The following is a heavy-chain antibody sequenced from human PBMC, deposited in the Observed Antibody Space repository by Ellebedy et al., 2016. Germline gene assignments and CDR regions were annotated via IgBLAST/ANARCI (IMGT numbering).Heavy chain of an antibody. J-gene: IGHJ4*02. Sequence: GGSLRLXXAASGFTFSSYAMSWVRQAPGKGLEWVSAISGSGGSTYYADSVKGRFTISRDNSKNTLYLQMNSLTTEDTAVYYCARGGSWFGGNWGQGTLVTVSS. CDR3: ARGGSWFGGN. V-gene: IGHV3-23*01. CDR2: ISGSGGST. CDR1: GFTFSSYA. D-gene: IGHD3-10*01.